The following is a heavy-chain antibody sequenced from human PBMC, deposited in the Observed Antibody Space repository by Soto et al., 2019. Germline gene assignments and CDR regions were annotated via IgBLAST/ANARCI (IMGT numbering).Heavy chain of an antibody. V-gene: IGHV4-39*02. CDR1: GGSISTSNNY. D-gene: IGHD4-17*01. CDR2: ISYSGST. Sequence: QLQLQESGPGLVKPSETLSLTCTVSGGSISTSNNYWGWIRQPPGKGLEWIGYISYSGSTYYNPSLQRRATISVDTSKSHFSLRLNFVTAADPAVYYCARVLTVRHSYYYYGMDVWGQGTTVTVSS. J-gene: IGHJ6*02. CDR3: ARVLTVRHSYYYYGMDV.